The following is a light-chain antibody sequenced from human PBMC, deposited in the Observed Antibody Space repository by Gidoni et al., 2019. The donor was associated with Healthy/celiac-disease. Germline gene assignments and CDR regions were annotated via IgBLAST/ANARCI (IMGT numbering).Light chain of an antibody. Sequence: DIVMTQSPDSLAVSLGERATINCKSSQSVLYNSNNKNYLAWYQQKPGQPPKLLIYWASTRESGVPDRFSGSGFGTDFTLTISSLQAEDVAVYYCQQYYSTPPYTFGQXTKLEIK. V-gene: IGKV4-1*01. CDR3: QQYYSTPPYT. CDR1: QSVLYNSNNKNY. CDR2: WAS. J-gene: IGKJ2*01.